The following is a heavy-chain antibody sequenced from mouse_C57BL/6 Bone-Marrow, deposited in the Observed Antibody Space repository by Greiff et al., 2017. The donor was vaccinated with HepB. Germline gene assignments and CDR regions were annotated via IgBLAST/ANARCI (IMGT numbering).Heavy chain of an antibody. V-gene: IGHV1-50*01. Sequence: VQLQQPGAELVKPGASVKLSCKASGYTFTSYWMQWVKQRPGQGLEWIGEIDPSDSYTNYNQKFKGKATLTVDTSSSTASIQLSSLTSEDSAVYYCARGGLRAWFAYWGQGTLVTVSA. CDR2: IDPSDSYT. CDR1: GYTFTSYW. J-gene: IGHJ3*01. CDR3: ARGGLRAWFAY. D-gene: IGHD2-4*01.